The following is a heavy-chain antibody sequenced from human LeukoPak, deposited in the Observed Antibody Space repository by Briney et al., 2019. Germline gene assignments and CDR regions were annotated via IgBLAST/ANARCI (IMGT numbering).Heavy chain of an antibody. CDR2: IYTSGST. Sequence: SETLSLTCTVSGGSISSYYWSWIRQPPGKGLEWIGYIYTSGSTNYNPSLKSRVTISVDTSKNQFSLKLSSVTAADTAVYYCARPVEMATIDAFDIWGQGTMVTVSS. J-gene: IGHJ3*02. CDR3: ARPVEMATIDAFDI. D-gene: IGHD5-24*01. CDR1: GGSISSYY. V-gene: IGHV4-4*09.